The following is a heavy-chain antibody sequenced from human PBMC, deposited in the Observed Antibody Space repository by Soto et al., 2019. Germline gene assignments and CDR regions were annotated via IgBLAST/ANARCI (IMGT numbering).Heavy chain of an antibody. Sequence: QLQLQESGPGLVKPSETLSLTCTVSGGSISSGSYYWGWIRQPPGKGLEWIANIYYSGNTYYNPSLKSRVTISVDMSKNQFSLKLSSVTAADTAVYYCARYRIVTHPFDSWGQGTLVTVSS. CDR1: GGSISSGSYY. CDR3: ARYRIVTHPFDS. D-gene: IGHD1-26*01. CDR2: IYYSGNT. V-gene: IGHV4-39*01. J-gene: IGHJ4*02.